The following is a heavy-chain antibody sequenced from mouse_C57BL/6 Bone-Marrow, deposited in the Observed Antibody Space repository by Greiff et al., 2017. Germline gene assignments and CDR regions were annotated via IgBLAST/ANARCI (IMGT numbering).Heavy chain of an antibody. CDR3: TTPLLLPY. J-gene: IGHJ3*01. D-gene: IGHD1-1*01. Sequence: EVQLQQSGAELVRPGASVKLSCTASGFNIKDDYMHWVKQRPEQGLEWIGWIDPENGDTEYASKFQGKATITADTSSNTADLQLSSLTSEDTAVYYCTTPLLLPYWGQGTLVTVSA. CDR2: IDPENGDT. V-gene: IGHV14-4*01. CDR1: GFNIKDDY.